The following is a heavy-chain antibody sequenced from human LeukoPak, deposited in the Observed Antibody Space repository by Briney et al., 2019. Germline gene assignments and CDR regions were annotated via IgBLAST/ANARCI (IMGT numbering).Heavy chain of an antibody. D-gene: IGHD6-13*01. CDR3: ARDSSSSASMDV. J-gene: IGHJ6*03. CDR2: INPNSGGT. CDR1: GYTFTGYY. Sequence: ASVKVSCKASGYTFTGYYMHWVRQAPGQGLEWMGWINPNSGGTNYAQKFQGRVTMTRDTSISTAYMELSRLRSDDTAVYYCARDSSSSASMDVWGKGTTVTVSS. V-gene: IGHV1-2*02.